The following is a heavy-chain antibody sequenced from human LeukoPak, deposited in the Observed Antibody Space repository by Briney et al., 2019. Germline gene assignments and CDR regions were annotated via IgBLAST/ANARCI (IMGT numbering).Heavy chain of an antibody. CDR1: GFTFSSYA. CDR3: ATYYGDYPYYFDY. Sequence: PGRSLRLSCAASGFTFSSYAMHWVRQAPGKGLEWVAVILYDGSNKYYADSVKGRFTISRDNSKNTLYLQMNSLRAEDTAVYYCATYYGDYPYYFDYWGQGTLVTVSS. V-gene: IGHV3-30-3*01. D-gene: IGHD4-17*01. CDR2: ILYDGSNK. J-gene: IGHJ4*02.